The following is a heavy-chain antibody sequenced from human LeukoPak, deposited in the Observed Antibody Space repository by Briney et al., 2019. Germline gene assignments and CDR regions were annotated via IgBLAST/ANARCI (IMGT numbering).Heavy chain of an antibody. Sequence: PGGSLRLSCAASGFTFSSYEMNWVRQAPGKGLEWVSYISTSGSTIYYADPVKGRFTISRDNSKNTLYLQMNSLRAEDTAVYYCARVRSSSWPGDAFDIWGKGTTVTVSS. D-gene: IGHD6-13*01. V-gene: IGHV3-48*03. CDR3: ARVRSSSWPGDAFDI. CDR1: GFTFSSYE. J-gene: IGHJ3*02. CDR2: ISTSGSTI.